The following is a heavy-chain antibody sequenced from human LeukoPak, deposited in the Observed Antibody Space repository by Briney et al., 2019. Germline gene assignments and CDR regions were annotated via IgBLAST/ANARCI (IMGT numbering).Heavy chain of an antibody. D-gene: IGHD5-24*01. CDR2: IYSDGSGT. Sequence: GGSLRLSCAASGFTFSSYWMRWVRQAPGKGLVWVSRIYSDGSGTRYADSVKGRSTISRDNAKNSLYLQMNSLRVEDTAVYYCAKEGRSLQTYWGQGTLVTVSS. CDR3: AKEGRSLQTY. J-gene: IGHJ4*02. V-gene: IGHV3-74*01. CDR1: GFTFSSYW.